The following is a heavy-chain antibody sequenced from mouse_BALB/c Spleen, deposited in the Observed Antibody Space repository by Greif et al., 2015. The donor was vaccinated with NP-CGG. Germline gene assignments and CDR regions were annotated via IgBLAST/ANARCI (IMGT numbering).Heavy chain of an antibody. D-gene: IGHD2-3*01. CDR2: IYPGDGDT. V-gene: IGHV1-82*01. J-gene: IGHJ3*01. CDR1: GYAFSSSW. Sequence: VQLQQSGPELVKPGASVKISCKASGYAFSSSWMNWVKQRPGQGLEWIGRIYPGDGDTNYNGKFKGKATLTADKSSSTAYMQLSSLTSVDSAVYFCARAGFPSYDGYYWFAYWGQGTLVTVSA. CDR3: ARAGFPSYDGYYWFAY.